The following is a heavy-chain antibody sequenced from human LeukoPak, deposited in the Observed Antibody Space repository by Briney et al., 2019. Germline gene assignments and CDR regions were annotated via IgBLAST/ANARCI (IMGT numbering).Heavy chain of an antibody. Sequence: SETLSLTCTVSGGSISSYYWSWIRQPPGKGLEWIGYIYYSGSTNYNPSLKSRVTISVDTSKNQFSLKLSSVTAAGTAVYYCARHQAAAIHYYYYGMDVWGQGTTVTVSS. CDR2: IYYSGST. CDR3: ARHQAAAIHYYYYGMDV. V-gene: IGHV4-59*08. D-gene: IGHD2-2*01. J-gene: IGHJ6*02. CDR1: GGSISSYY.